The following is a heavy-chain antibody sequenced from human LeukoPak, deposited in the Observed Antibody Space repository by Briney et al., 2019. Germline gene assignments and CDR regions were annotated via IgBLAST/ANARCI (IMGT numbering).Heavy chain of an antibody. V-gene: IGHV4-34*01. CDR3: ARDRASPVILGFDP. D-gene: IGHD2-15*01. CDR2: INHSGST. Sequence: SETLSLTCAVYGGSFSGYYWSWIRQPPGKGLEWIGEINHSGSTNYNPSLKSRVTISVDTSKNQFSLKLSSVTAADTAVYYCARDRASPVILGFDPWGQGTLVTVSS. CDR1: GGSFSGYY. J-gene: IGHJ5*02.